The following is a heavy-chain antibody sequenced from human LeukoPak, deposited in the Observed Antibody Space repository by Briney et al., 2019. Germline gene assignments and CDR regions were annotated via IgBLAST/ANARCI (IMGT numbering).Heavy chain of an antibody. CDR1: GYTFTGYY. Sequence: ASVKVSCKASGYTFTGYYMHWVRQAPGQGLEWMGWINPNSGGTNYAQKFQGRVTMTRGTSISTAYMELSRLRSDDTAVYYCARELTWHYDSSGYWGNAFDIWGQGTMVTVSS. V-gene: IGHV1-2*02. CDR2: INPNSGGT. D-gene: IGHD3-22*01. CDR3: ARELTWHYDSSGYWGNAFDI. J-gene: IGHJ3*02.